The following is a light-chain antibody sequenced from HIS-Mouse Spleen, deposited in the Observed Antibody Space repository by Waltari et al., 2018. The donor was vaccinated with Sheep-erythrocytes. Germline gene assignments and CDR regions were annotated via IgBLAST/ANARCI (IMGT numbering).Light chain of an antibody. Sequence: QSALTQPRSVSGSPGQPVTIPCTGTSSDVGGCNYASWYQQHPGKAPKLMIYDGSKRPSGVPDRFSGSKSGNTASLTISGLQAEDEADYYCCSYAGSYNHVFATGTKVTVL. CDR3: CSYAGSYNHV. CDR1: SSDVGGCNY. J-gene: IGLJ1*01. V-gene: IGLV2-11*01. CDR2: DGS.